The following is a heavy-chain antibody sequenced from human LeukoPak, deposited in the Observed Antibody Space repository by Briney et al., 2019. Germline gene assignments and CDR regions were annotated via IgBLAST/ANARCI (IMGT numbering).Heavy chain of an antibody. D-gene: IGHD1/OR15-1a*01. V-gene: IGHV3-30-3*01. J-gene: IGHJ6*02. CDR1: GFIFSNYA. CDR3: ARGVAATDRGSGTNHYYYGMDV. CDR2: ISYDGINK. Sequence: PGGSLRLSCAASGFIFSNYAMHWVRQAPGKGLEWVAVISYDGINKYYADSVKGRFTISRDKPKDTLYLDMNSLRAEDAAVYYCARGVAATDRGSGTNHYYYGMDVWGQGTPVTVSS.